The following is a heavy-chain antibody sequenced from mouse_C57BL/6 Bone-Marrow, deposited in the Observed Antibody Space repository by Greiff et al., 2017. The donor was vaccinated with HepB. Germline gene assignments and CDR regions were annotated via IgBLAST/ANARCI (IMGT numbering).Heavy chain of an antibody. V-gene: IGHV5-9-1*02. D-gene: IGHD1-1*01. CDR2: ISSGGDYI. CDR1: GFTFSSYA. J-gene: IGHJ3*01. Sequence: EVMLVESGAGLVKPGGSLKLSCAASGFTFSSYAMSWVRQTPEKRLEWVAYISSGGDYIYYADTVKGRFTISRDNARNTLYLQMSSLKSEDTAMYYCTRALFITGDAYWGQGTLVTVSA. CDR3: TRALFITGDAY.